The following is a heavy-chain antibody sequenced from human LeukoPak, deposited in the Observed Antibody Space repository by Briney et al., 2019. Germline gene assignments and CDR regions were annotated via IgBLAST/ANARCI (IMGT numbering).Heavy chain of an antibody. CDR3: TTDLRLTYYYDSRGDY. Sequence: PGGSLRLSCAASGFTFSNAWMSWVRQAPGKGLEWVGRIKSKTDGGTTDYAAPVKGRFTISRDDSENTLYLQMNSLKTEDTAVYYCTTDLRLTYYYDSRGDYWGQGTLVTVSS. CDR1: GFTFSNAW. CDR2: IKSKTDGGTT. J-gene: IGHJ4*02. V-gene: IGHV3-15*01. D-gene: IGHD3-22*01.